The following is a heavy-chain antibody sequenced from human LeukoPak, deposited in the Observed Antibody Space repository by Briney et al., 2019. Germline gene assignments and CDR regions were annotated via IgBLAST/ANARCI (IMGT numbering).Heavy chain of an antibody. D-gene: IGHD4-17*01. Sequence: PSETLSLTCTVSGGSISSGSYYWRWLRQPAGKGLEWIGYIYYSGSTNYNPSLKSRVTISVDTSKNQFSLKLSSVTAADTAVYYCARGGINTVTNRFDYWGQGTLVTVSS. V-gene: IGHV4-61*10. J-gene: IGHJ4*02. CDR3: ARGGINTVTNRFDY. CDR1: GGSISSGSYY. CDR2: IYYSGST.